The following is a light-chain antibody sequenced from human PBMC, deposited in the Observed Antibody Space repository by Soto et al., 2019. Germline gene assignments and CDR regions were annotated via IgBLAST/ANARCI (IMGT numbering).Light chain of an antibody. CDR3: HQYGSSPWT. J-gene: IGKJ1*01. CDR1: QSVSSSY. V-gene: IGKV3-20*01. CDR2: GAS. Sequence: EIVLTQSPGPLSFSPGERATLSCRASQSVSSSYLAWYQQKPGQAPRLLIYGASSRATGIPDRFSGSGSMTEFTLTISRLEPEDFAVYYCHQYGSSPWTFGQGTTLEIK.